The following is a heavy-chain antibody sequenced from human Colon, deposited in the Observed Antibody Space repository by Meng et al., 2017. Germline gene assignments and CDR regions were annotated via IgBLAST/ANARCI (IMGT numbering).Heavy chain of an antibody. V-gene: IGHV4-30-4*01. CDR2: IYYSGST. J-gene: IGHJ5*02. CDR1: GGSISSGDYY. D-gene: IGHD4-17*01. CDR3: ARDRKHYGERGWFDP. Sequence: GRLQASGPGPVQPSQTLSLTFTVPGGSISSGDYYWSWIRQPPGKGLEWIGYIYYSGSTYSNASLKSRVTISIDRSKNQFSLKLSSVTAADTAVYYCARDRKHYGERGWFDPWGQGTLVTVSS.